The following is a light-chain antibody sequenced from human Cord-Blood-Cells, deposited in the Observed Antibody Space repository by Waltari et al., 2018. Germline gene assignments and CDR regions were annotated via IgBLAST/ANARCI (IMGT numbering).Light chain of an antibody. Sequence: EIVMTQSPAPLSVSQRERATLSCRASQSVSSNLAWYQQKPGQAPRLLIYGASTRATGIPARFSGSVSGTEFTLTISSLQSEDFAVYYCQQYNNWPPYTFGQGTKLEIK. J-gene: IGKJ2*01. CDR3: QQYNNWPPYT. CDR2: GAS. CDR1: QSVSSN. V-gene: IGKV3-15*01.